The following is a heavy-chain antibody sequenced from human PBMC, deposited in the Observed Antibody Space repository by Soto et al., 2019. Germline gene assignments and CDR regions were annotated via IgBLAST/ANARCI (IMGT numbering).Heavy chain of an antibody. J-gene: IGHJ3*01. CDR2: ISNTGDTT. D-gene: IGHD4-4*01. Sequence: QVHLVESGGGLVKPGGSLRLSCAASGFTLSDFYMTWIRQAPGKGLQFISYISNTGDTTIYADPVRGRFTISRDNARTSLYLQMNSLRAEDTAVYYCARDYSNKGFDVWGQGTMVTVSS. V-gene: IGHV3-11*01. CDR3: ARDYSNKGFDV. CDR1: GFTLSDFY.